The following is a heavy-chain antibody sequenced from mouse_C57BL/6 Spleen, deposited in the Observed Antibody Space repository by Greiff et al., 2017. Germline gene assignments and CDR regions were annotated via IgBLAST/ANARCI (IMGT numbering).Heavy chain of an antibody. V-gene: IGHV5-16*01. CDR1: GFTFSDYY. CDR2: INYDGSST. CDR3: ARAIITTVVADYFDY. J-gene: IGHJ2*01. Sequence: DVMLVESEGGLVQPGSSMKLSCTASGFTFSDYYMAWVRQVPEKGLEWVANINYDGSSTYYLDSLKSRFIISRDNAKNILYLQMSSLKSEDTATYYCARAIITTVVADYFDYWGQGTTLTVSS. D-gene: IGHD1-1*01.